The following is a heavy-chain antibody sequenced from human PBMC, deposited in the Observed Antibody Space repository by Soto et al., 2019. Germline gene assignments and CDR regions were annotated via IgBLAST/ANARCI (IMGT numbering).Heavy chain of an antibody. CDR3: AKGGRQWLVTSDFNY. J-gene: IGHJ4*02. D-gene: IGHD6-19*01. CDR2: ISSSSRTI. CDR1: GSTFSSYS. Sequence: GGSLRLSCAASGSTFSSYSMNWVRQAPGKGLEWVSYISSSSRTIYYADSVNGRFTISRDNAKNSLYLQMNSLRVEDTAVYYCAKGGRQWLVTSDFNYWGQGALVTVSS. V-gene: IGHV3-48*01.